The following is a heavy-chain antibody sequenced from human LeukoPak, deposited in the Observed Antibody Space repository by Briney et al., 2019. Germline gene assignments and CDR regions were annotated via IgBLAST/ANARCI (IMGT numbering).Heavy chain of an antibody. Sequence: PGGSLRLSCAASGFTFSTSWMSWVRQVPGKGLEWVANIKKDGRETYYVDSVKGRFTISRDNAKNSLYLQMNSLRAEDTAMYYCARGRYSGTTYYFDYWGQGTLVTVSS. CDR1: GFTFSTSW. D-gene: IGHD5-12*01. CDR2: IKKDGRET. J-gene: IGHJ4*02. V-gene: IGHV3-7*03. CDR3: ARGRYSGTTYYFDY.